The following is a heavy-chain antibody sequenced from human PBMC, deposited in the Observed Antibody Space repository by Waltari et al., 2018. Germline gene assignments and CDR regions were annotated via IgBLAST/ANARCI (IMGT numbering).Heavy chain of an antibody. Sequence: QLQLQESGPGLVKPSETLSLTCTVSGGPISSSTYYWGWIRQTPGKGLECIGSIYYSGTNSHNPSLKSRITISIDTSQNQFSLKLCSVTAADTAVYYCARLPLNYAVDVWGQGTTVTVSS. J-gene: IGHJ6*02. D-gene: IGHD3-9*01. V-gene: IGHV4-39*07. CDR2: IYYSGTN. CDR3: ARLPLNYAVDV. CDR1: GGPISSSTYY.